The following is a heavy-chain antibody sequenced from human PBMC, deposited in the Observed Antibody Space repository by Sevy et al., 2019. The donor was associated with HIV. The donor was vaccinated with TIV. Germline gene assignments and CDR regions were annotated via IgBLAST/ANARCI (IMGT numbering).Heavy chain of an antibody. Sequence: GGSLRLTCEASGFTFNNYWMIWVRQAPGRGLEWVANIKHDGSEKKYVDSVKGRFTISRDNAKNSLYLQMNSLRVEDTAVYYCARDQRWFDSWDQGTLVTVSS. V-gene: IGHV3-7*01. J-gene: IGHJ5*01. CDR2: IKHDGSEK. CDR3: ARDQRWFDS. CDR1: GFTFNNYW.